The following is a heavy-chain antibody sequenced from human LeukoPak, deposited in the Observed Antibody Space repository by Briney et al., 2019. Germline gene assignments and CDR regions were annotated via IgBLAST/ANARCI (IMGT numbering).Heavy chain of an antibody. Sequence: PSETLSLTCTVSGGSVSSNNYYWSWIRLPPGRGLEWIGYIYYSGTTRYNPSLRSRVTISVDTSKNQFSLILTSVTAADTAVYYCARATPGFSSAWFSNWFDPWGQGALVTVSS. V-gene: IGHV4-61*01. CDR1: GGSVSSNNYY. J-gene: IGHJ5*02. CDR2: IYYSGTT. CDR3: ARATPGFSSAWFSNWFDP. D-gene: IGHD6-19*01.